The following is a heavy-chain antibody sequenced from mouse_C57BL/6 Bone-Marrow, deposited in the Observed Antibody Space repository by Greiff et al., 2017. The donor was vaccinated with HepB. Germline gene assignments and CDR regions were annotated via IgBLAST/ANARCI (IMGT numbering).Heavy chain of an antibody. V-gene: IGHV1-62-2*01. CDR1: GYTFTEYT. J-gene: IGHJ3*01. Sequence: VHLGESGAELVKPGASVKLSCKASGYTFTEYTIHWVKTRSGQGLEWIGWFYPGSGSIKYNEKFKDKATLTADKSSSTVYMELSRLTSEDSAVYFCARHEGYGNYETWFAYWGQGTLVTVSA. CDR3: ARHEGYGNYETWFAY. CDR2: FYPGSGSI. D-gene: IGHD2-10*02.